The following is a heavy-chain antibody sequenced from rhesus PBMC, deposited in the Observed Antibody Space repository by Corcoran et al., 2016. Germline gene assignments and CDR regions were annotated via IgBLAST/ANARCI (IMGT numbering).Heavy chain of an antibody. CDR2: IYWNDSN. CDR3: ARVYWSDYYGYYFDY. D-gene: IGHD3-22*01. CDR1: GFSISTTGTR. V-gene: IGHV2-95*01. Sequence: QVTLKESGPALVKPTQTPTLTCTFHGFSISTTGTRLGWILHPPVKPLEWLASIYWNDSNYYSTSLKSRLTISKDTSKNQVVLTMTNMDPVDTATYYCARVYWSDYYGYYFDYWGQGVLVTVSS. J-gene: IGHJ4*01.